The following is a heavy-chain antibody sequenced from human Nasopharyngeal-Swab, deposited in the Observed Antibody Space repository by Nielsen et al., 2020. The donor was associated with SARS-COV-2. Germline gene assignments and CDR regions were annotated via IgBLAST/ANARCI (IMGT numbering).Heavy chain of an antibody. Sequence: GESLKISCAASGFTFSRYGMHWVRQAPGKGLEWVAVIWYDGSNKYYADSVKGRFTISRDNSKNTLYLQMNSLRAEDTAVYYCARDGDGYYYGMDVWGQGTTVTVSS. J-gene: IGHJ6*02. V-gene: IGHV3-33*01. CDR2: IWYDGSNK. D-gene: IGHD2-21*02. CDR3: ARDGDGYYYGMDV. CDR1: GFTFSRYG.